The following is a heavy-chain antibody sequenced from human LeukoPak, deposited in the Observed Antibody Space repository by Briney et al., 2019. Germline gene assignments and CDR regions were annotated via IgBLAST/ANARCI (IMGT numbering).Heavy chain of an antibody. CDR2: IYYSGST. J-gene: IGHJ4*02. CDR1: GGSISSYY. CDR3: ARLRGSGWDY. V-gene: IGHV4-59*01. Sequence: NPSETLSLTCTVSGGSISSYYWSWIRQPPGKGLKWIGSIYYSGSTNYNPSLKSRVTISVDTSKNQFSLKLSSVTAADTAVYYCARLRGSGWDYWGQGTLVTVSS. D-gene: IGHD6-19*01.